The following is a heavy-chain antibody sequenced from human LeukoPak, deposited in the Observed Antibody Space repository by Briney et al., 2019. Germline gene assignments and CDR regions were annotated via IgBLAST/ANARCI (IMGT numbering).Heavy chain of an antibody. CDR1: GYTFTAYY. J-gene: IGHJ4*01. D-gene: IGHD4-17*01. V-gene: IGHV1-2*02. Sequence: ASVKVSCKASGYTFTAYYIHWVRQAPGQGLEWMGWINPNSGGTNYARKFQGRVTMTRDTSISTAYMDLSRLTSDDTAMYYCARALGDYGNNRVYYFDYWGQGTLVTVSS. CDR2: INPNSGGT. CDR3: ARALGDYGNNRVYYFDY.